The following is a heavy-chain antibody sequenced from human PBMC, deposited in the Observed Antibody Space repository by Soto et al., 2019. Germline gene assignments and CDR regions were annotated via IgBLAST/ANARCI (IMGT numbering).Heavy chain of an antibody. CDR2: INSDGSST. Sequence: GGSLRLSCAASGFTFSSYWMHWVRQAPGKGLVWVSRINSDGSSTSYADSVKGRFTISRDNAKNTLYLQMNSLRAEDTAVYYCARVDDYSNYFYYYYGMDVWGQGTTVTVSS. V-gene: IGHV3-74*01. CDR3: ARVDDYSNYFYYYYGMDV. D-gene: IGHD4-4*01. J-gene: IGHJ6*02. CDR1: GFTFSSYW.